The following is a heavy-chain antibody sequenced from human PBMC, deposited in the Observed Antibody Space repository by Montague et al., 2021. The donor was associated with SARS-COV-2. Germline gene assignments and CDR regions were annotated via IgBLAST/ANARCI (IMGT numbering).Heavy chain of an antibody. Sequence: SETLSLTCGVYGGSFGDDHWSWIRQPPGKGLEWIGDIKKSGSTNYNPYLKSRVTISVDTSKNQFSLKLTSVTAADTAVYFCARGHLSVSMIVVVFTSASYYFDYWGQGAQVTVSS. CDR1: GGSFGDDH. D-gene: IGHD3-22*01. V-gene: IGHV4-34*01. CDR3: ARGHLSVSMIVVVFTSASYYFDY. CDR2: IKKSGST. J-gene: IGHJ4*02.